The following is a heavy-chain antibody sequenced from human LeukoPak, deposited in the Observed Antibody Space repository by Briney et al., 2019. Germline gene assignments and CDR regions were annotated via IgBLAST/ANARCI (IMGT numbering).Heavy chain of an antibody. Sequence: GGSLRLSCAASGFTFSSYSMNWVRQAPGKGLEWVSSISSSSSYIYYADSVKGRFTISRDNAKNSLYLQMNSLRAEDTAVYYCARSSGTYQYFYYYMDVWGKGTTVTVSS. D-gene: IGHD1-26*01. CDR2: ISSSSSYI. J-gene: IGHJ6*03. CDR3: ARSSGTYQYFYYYMDV. V-gene: IGHV3-21*01. CDR1: GFTFSSYS.